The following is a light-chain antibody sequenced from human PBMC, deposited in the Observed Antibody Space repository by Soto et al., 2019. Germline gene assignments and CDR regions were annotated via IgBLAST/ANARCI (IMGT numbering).Light chain of an antibody. CDR2: AAS. CDR3: QQTYSTPLT. CDR1: QSISTY. V-gene: IGKV1-39*01. Sequence: DIQMTQSPSSLSASVGDRVTITCRASQSISTYLSWYHQKPGKAPKLLIDAASSLQGGVPSRFSGSGSGTDFTLTISSLQPEDFASYYCQQTYSTPLTFGGGTKVEIK. J-gene: IGKJ4*01.